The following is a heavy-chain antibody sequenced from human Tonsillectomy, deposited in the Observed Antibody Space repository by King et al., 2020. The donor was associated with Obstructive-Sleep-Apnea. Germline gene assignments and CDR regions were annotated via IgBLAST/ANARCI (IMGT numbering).Heavy chain of an antibody. Sequence: VQLVESGGGLVKPGGSLRLSCAASGFTFSDYYMSWIRHSPGKGLEWVSYISRSDSTIYYADSVKGRFTISRDTGKNSLYLQMNSLRAEDTAVYYCARGDVVRGVITDYWGQGTLVTVSS. CDR2: ISRSDSTI. V-gene: IGHV3-11*01. CDR1: GFTFSDYY. CDR3: ARGDVVRGVITDY. D-gene: IGHD3-10*01. J-gene: IGHJ4*02.